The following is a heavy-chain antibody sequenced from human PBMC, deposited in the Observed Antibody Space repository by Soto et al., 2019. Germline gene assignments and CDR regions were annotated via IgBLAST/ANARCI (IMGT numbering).Heavy chain of an antibody. J-gene: IGHJ5*02. CDR3: TRGQLSNWLDP. CDR2: INAGNGNT. CDR1: GYAFTSYA. V-gene: IGHV1-3*01. Sequence: GASVKVSCKASGYAFTSYALHWVRQAPGQRPEWMGLINAGNGNTKYSQKFQGRVTITRDTSASTSYMELTSLRSEDTAVYYCTRGQLSNWLDPWGQGTLVTVSS. D-gene: IGHD1-1*01.